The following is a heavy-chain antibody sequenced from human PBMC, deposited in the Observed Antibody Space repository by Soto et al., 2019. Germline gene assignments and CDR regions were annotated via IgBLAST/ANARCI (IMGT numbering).Heavy chain of an antibody. J-gene: IGHJ4*02. D-gene: IGHD6-6*01. Sequence: EVQLLESGGGLVQPGGSLRLSCAASGFTFSSYAMSWVRQAPGKGLEWVSAISGSGGSTYYADSVKGRFTISRDNSKNTLYLQMNSLRAEDTAVYYCAKDSNRVEIIAARPYYFDYWGQGTLVTVSS. CDR1: GFTFSSYA. CDR2: ISGSGGST. CDR3: AKDSNRVEIIAARPYYFDY. V-gene: IGHV3-23*01.